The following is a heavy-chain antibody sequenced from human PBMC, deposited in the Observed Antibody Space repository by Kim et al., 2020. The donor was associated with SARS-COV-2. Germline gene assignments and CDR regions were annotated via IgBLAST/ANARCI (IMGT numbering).Heavy chain of an antibody. Sequence: DYAVSVKSRITINPDTSENLFSLQLNSVTPADTAVYYCTRESTSSHKWFDPWGQGTLVTVSS. CDR3: TRESTSSHKWFDP. V-gene: IGHV6-1*01. J-gene: IGHJ5*01. D-gene: IGHD2-2*01.